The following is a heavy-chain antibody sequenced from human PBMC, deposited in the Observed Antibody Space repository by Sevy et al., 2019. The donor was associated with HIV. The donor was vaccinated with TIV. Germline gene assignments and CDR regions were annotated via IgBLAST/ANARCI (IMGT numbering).Heavy chain of an antibody. CDR3: ARDSSTGITVHGVVTYGMDV. V-gene: IGHV4-59*01. CDR2: VNYRGST. Sequence: SETLSLTCAVSGGSISSYYWTWIRQPPGKGLEWIGYVNYRGSTNYNPSLKSRLTMSVDISKNQFSLKLTSVTAADTPVYYCARDSSTGITVHGVVTYGMDVWGQGTTVTVSS. J-gene: IGHJ6*02. D-gene: IGHD3-3*01. CDR1: GGSISSYY.